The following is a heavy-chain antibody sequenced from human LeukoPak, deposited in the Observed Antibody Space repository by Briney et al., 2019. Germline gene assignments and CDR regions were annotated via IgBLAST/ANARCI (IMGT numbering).Heavy chain of an antibody. D-gene: IGHD1-26*01. CDR1: GFTFSSYA. J-gene: IGHJ4*02. V-gene: IGHV3-30-3*01. Sequence: AGRSLRLSCAASGFTFSSYAMHWVRQAPGKGLEWVAVISYDGSNKYYADSVKGRFTISRDNSKNTLYLQMNGLRAEDTAVYYCARAGVQGATVYWGQGTLVTVSS. CDR2: ISYDGSNK. CDR3: ARAGVQGATVY.